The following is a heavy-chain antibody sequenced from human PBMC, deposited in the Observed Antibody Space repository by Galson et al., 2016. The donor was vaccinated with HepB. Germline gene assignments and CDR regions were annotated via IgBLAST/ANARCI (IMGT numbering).Heavy chain of an antibody. CDR1: GFTFSDHY. CDR2: SRNKANSYTT. D-gene: IGHD6-13*01. Sequence: SLRLSCAASGFTFSDHYMDWVRQAPGKGLDWVGRSRNKANSYTTQYAASVQGRFTVSRDDSKNSLYLQMNSLKTEDTAVYYCARAHNGSWEVVDFWGQGTLVTVSS. CDR3: ARAHNGSWEVVDF. V-gene: IGHV3-72*01. J-gene: IGHJ4*02.